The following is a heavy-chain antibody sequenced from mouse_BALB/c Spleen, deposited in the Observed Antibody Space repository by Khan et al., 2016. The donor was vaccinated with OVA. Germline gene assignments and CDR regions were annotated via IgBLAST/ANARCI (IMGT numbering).Heavy chain of an antibody. CDR1: GFSLSRYI. CDR2: IWSGGST. J-gene: IGHJ4*01. D-gene: IGHD2-14*01. Sequence: QVQLKESGPDLVAPSQSLSITCTVSGFSLSRYIIHWVRQPPGKGLEWLGMIWSGGSTDYNSNLKSRLSISKDNSKSQVFLKMNSLQTDDSAMYYCARAYYRYDGYYAMDQWGHGASVTVSS. V-gene: IGHV2-6-4*01. CDR3: ARAYYRYDGYYAMDQ.